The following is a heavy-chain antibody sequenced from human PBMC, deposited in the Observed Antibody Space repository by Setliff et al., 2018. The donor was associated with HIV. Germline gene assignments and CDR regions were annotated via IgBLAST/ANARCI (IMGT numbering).Heavy chain of an antibody. CDR1: GGSISSGRYY. V-gene: IGHV4-61*02. CDR2: IYTSGNT. D-gene: IGHD6-6*01. J-gene: IGHJ4*02. Sequence: SETLSLTCTVSGGSISSGRYYWSWIRQPAGKGLEWIGRIYTSGNTNYNPSLKSRVTISVDTSKNQLSLNLTSVTAADTAVYYCAGEYSSSSPFEYWGRGTLVTVSS. CDR3: AGEYSSSSPFEY.